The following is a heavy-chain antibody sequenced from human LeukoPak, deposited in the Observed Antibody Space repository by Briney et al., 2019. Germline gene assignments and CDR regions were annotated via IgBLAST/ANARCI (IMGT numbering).Heavy chain of an antibody. CDR3: LTGDYDFWSGFYSPNHYFDY. J-gene: IGHJ4*02. Sequence: GGSLRLSCAVSGVTLTSAWMSWVRQAPGKGLEWVGRIKGKTAAGAPDYVASMKGRFTISRDDSKNTLFLQMNSLKTEDTAVYYCLTGDYDFWSGFYSPNHYFDYWGQGTLVTVSS. CDR2: IKGKTAAGAP. D-gene: IGHD3-3*01. V-gene: IGHV3-15*01. CDR1: GVTLTSAW.